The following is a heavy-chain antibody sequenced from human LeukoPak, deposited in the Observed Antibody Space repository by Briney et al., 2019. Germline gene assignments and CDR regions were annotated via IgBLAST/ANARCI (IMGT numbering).Heavy chain of an antibody. Sequence: GGSLRLSCAASGFTFDGYGMSWVRQAPGKGLEWVSGINWNGGSTGYADSVKGRFTISRDNAKNSLYLQMNSLRAEDTALYYCARAPWTRDSSGYYYQYWYFDLWGRGTLVTVSS. V-gene: IGHV3-20*04. D-gene: IGHD3-22*01. J-gene: IGHJ2*01. CDR1: GFTFDGYG. CDR3: ARAPWTRDSSGYYYQYWYFDL. CDR2: INWNGGST.